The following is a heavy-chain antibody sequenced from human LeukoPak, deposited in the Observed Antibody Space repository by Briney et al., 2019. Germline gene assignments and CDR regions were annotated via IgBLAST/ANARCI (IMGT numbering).Heavy chain of an antibody. V-gene: IGHV3-23*01. CDR2: ISGSNT. Sequence: GXSLRLSCAASGFTFSSHDMSWVRQAPGKGLQWVSSISGSNTYYVYSVKGRFTISRDNSKNMLYLQMNSLRAEDTAVYYCGKDLSPRIAADWFDPWGQGTLVTVSS. CDR1: GFTFSSHD. CDR3: GKDLSPRIAADWFDP. J-gene: IGHJ5*02. D-gene: IGHD6-13*01.